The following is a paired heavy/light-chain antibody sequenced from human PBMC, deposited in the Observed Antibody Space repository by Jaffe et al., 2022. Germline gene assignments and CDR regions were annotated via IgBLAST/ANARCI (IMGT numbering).Heavy chain of an antibody. J-gene: IGHJ4*02. Sequence: EVQLLESGGGLVQPGGSLRLSCAASGFIFSTYAMSWVRQAPGKGLEWVSHISGSGGSAYYADSVKGRFTISRDNSKNTLYLQMNSLRAEDTAVYYCATRAVAAAGTPLFDYWGQGTLVTVSS. CDR1: GFIFSTYA. CDR3: ATRAVAAAGTPLFDY. V-gene: IGHV3-23*01. CDR2: ISGSGGSA. D-gene: IGHD6-13*01.
Light chain of an antibody. CDR2: DAS. CDR3: QHRSKWPIT. Sequence: EIVLTQSPATLSLSPGERATLSCRASQSVSSYLAWYQQKPGQAPRLLIYDASNRATGIPARFSGSGSGTDFTLTISSLEPEDFAIYYCQHRSKWPITFGQGTRLEIK. V-gene: IGKV3-11*01. J-gene: IGKJ5*01. CDR1: QSVSSY.